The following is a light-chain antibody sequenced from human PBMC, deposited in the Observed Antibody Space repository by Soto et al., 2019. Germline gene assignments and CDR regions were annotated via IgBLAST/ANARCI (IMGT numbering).Light chain of an antibody. CDR1: SSNIGSNY. Sequence: QSVLTQPPSASGTPGQRVTISCSGSSSNIGSNYVYWYQQLPGTAPKLLIYRNNQPPSGVPGRFSGSKSGTSASLTISGLRYEDEADYYCASCDGSRSVVFGGGTKLTVL. CDR3: ASCDGSRSVV. J-gene: IGLJ2*01. CDR2: RNN. V-gene: IGLV1-47*01.